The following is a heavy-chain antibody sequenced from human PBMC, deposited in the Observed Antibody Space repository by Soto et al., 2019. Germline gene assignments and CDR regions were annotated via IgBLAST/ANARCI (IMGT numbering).Heavy chain of an antibody. Sequence: SVKVSCKASGGTFSSYAISWVRQAPGQGLEWMGGIIPIFGTANYAQKFQGRVTITADESTSTAYMELSSLRSEDTAVYYCARDVTPGNYDFWSGYYHRYYYYYGMDVWGQGTPVTVSS. CDR2: IIPIFGTA. V-gene: IGHV1-69*13. CDR1: GGTFSSYA. D-gene: IGHD3-3*01. J-gene: IGHJ6*02. CDR3: ARDVTPGNYDFWSGYYHRYYYYYGMDV.